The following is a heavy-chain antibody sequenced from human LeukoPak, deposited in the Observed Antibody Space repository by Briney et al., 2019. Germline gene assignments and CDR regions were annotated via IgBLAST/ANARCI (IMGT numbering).Heavy chain of an antibody. D-gene: IGHD6-6*01. CDR2: ISSSSSYI. V-gene: IGHV3-21*01. J-gene: IGHJ4*02. CDR3: ARGEWSSSPFDY. Sequence: GGSLRLSCAASGFTFSSYSMNWVRQAPGKGLEWVSFISSSSSYIYYADSVKGRFTISRDNAKKSVYLQMNSLRAEDTAVCYCARGEWSSSPFDYWGQGTLVTVSS. CDR1: GFTFSSYS.